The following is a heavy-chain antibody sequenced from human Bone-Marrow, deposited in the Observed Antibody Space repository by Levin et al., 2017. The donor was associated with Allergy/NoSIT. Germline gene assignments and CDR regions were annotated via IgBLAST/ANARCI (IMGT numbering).Heavy chain of an antibody. CDR3: ARLSIAARNWFDP. CDR2: MNPNSGNT. Sequence: GESLKISCKASGYTFTSYDINWVRQATGQGLEWMGWMNPNSGNTGYAQKFQGRVTMTRNTSISTAYMELSSLRSEDTAVYYCARLSIAARNWFDPGAREPWSPSPQ. V-gene: IGHV1-8*01. CDR1: GYTFTSYD. J-gene: IGHJ5*02. D-gene: IGHD6-6*01.